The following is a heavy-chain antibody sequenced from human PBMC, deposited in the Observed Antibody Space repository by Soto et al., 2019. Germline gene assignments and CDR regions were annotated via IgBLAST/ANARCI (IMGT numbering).Heavy chain of an antibody. V-gene: IGHV3-30-3*01. CDR1: GFTFSGYA. Sequence: QSGGSLRLSCAASGFTFSGYAMHWVRQAPGKGLEWVAVISYDGSNKYYADSVKGRFTISRDNSKNTLYLQMNSLRAEDTAVYYCARDQLRVYASRYYYYYGMDVWGQGTTVTVSS. D-gene: IGHD2-8*01. CDR3: ARDQLRVYASRYYYYYGMDV. CDR2: ISYDGSNK. J-gene: IGHJ6*02.